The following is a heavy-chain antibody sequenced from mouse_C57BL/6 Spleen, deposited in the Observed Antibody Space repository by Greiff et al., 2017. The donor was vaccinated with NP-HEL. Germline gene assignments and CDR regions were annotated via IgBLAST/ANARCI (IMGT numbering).Heavy chain of an antibody. CDR3: ARDQGGYDGYYFDY. J-gene: IGHJ2*01. CDR1: GFTFSSYA. Sequence: EVQLVESGGGLVKPGGSLKLSCAASGFTFSSYAMSWVRQTTEKRLEWVATISDGGSYTYYPDNVKGRFTISRDTAKNNLYLQMSHLKSEDTSMYYCARDQGGYDGYYFDYWGKGTTLTVSS. CDR2: ISDGGSYT. D-gene: IGHD2-3*01. V-gene: IGHV5-4*01.